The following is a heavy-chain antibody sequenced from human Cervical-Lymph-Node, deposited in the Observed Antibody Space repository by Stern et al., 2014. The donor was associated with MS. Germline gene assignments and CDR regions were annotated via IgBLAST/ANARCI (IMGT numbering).Heavy chain of an antibody. D-gene: IGHD3-22*01. Sequence: QLQLQESGPGLVKPSETLSLTCTVSGGSISSYYWSWIRQPPGKGLEWIGYIYYSGSNNYSPSLKSRVTISVDTSKNQFSLKLSSVTAADTAVYYCASSSGYLSGFAGWGKGTLVTVSS. CDR2: IYYSGSN. V-gene: IGHV4-59*01. CDR1: GGSISSYY. CDR3: ASSSGYLSGFAG. J-gene: IGHJ4*02.